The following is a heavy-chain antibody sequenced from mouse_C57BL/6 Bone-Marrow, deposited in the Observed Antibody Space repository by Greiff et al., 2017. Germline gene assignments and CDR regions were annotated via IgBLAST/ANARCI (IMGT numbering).Heavy chain of an antibody. CDR3: ARPYGSSYWYFDV. D-gene: IGHD1-1*01. CDR1: GYTFTSYG. J-gene: IGHJ1*03. Sequence: VKLMESGAELARPGASVKLSCKASGYTFTSYGISWVKQRTGQGLEWIGEIYPRSGNTYYNEKFKGKATLTADKSSSTAYMELRSLTSEDSAVYFCARPYGSSYWYFDVWGTGTTVTVSS. CDR2: IYPRSGNT. V-gene: IGHV1-81*01.